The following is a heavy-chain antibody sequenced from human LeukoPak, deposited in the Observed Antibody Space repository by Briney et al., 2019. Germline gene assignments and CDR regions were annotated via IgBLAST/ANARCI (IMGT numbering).Heavy chain of an antibody. Sequence: ASVKVSCKASGGTFSSYAISWVRQAPGQGREWMGGSIPNFCTANYAQKFQGRVTITADESTSTAYMELSSLRSEDTAVYYCARSRPPNIVVVTAFYYYYGMDVWGQGTTVTVSS. CDR1: GGTFSSYA. D-gene: IGHD2-21*02. J-gene: IGHJ6*02. CDR2: SIPNFCTA. CDR3: ARSRPPNIVVVTAFYYYYGMDV. V-gene: IGHV1-69*13.